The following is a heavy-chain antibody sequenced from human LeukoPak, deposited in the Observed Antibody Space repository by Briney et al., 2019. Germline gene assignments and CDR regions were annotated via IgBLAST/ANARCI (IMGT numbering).Heavy chain of an antibody. V-gene: IGHV4-59*12. Sequence: PSETLSLTCTVSGGSISSYYWSWIRHPPGKGLEWIGYIYYSGTTYYNPSLKSRLTISVDTSKNQLSLKLSSVSAADTAVYYCARDYGSGSYYSPRYNGMDVWGQGTTVTVSS. J-gene: IGHJ6*02. CDR2: IYYSGTT. D-gene: IGHD3-10*01. CDR3: ARDYGSGSYYSPRYNGMDV. CDR1: GGSISSYY.